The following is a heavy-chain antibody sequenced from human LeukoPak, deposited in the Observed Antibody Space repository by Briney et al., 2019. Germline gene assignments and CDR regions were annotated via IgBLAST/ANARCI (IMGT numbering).Heavy chain of an antibody. V-gene: IGHV4-59*01. CDR2: IYYSGTT. J-gene: IGHJ4*02. CDR3: ARGVYIAAAQYGY. Sequence: KPSETLSLTCTVSGGSIGTYSWNWIRQPPGKGLEWIRYIYYSGTTNYNPSLKSRVTISVDTSKNQFSLKLSSVTAADTAVYYCARGVYIAAAQYGYWGQGTLVTVSS. D-gene: IGHD6-13*01. CDR1: GGSIGTYS.